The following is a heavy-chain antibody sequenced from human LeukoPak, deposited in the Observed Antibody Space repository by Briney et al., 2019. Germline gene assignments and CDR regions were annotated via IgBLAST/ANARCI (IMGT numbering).Heavy chain of an antibody. V-gene: IGHV4-59*08. CDR1: GGSIGSYY. CDR2: IYYSGST. Sequence: PSETLSLTCTVSGGSIGSYYWSWIRQPPGKRLEWIGFIYYSGSTNYNPSLKSRVTISVDTSNNQFSLKLRSVTAADTAVYYCARHPTIMYYFDSWGQGTLVTVSS. CDR3: ARHPTIMYYFDS. J-gene: IGHJ4*02. D-gene: IGHD1/OR15-1a*01.